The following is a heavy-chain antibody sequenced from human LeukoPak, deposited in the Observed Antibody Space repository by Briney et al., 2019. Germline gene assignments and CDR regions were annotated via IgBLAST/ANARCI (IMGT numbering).Heavy chain of an antibody. V-gene: IGHV4-59*01. D-gene: IGHD5-18*01. CDR1: GGSISSYY. CDR2: IYYTGST. Sequence: SETLSLTCTISGGSISSYYWSWIRQPPGKGLEWIGYIYYTGSTNHNPSLRSRVTISVDTSKNQFSLKLSSVTAADTAVYYRARERGRSYGSVPYYYFYMDVWGKGTTVTVSS. J-gene: IGHJ6*03. CDR3: ARERGRSYGSVPYYYFYMDV.